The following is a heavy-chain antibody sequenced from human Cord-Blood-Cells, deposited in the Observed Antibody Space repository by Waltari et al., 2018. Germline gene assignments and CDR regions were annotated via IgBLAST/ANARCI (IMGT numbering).Heavy chain of an antibody. V-gene: IGHV1-2*04. D-gene: IGHD2-15*01. Sequence: QVQLVQSGAEVKKPGASVKVSCKASGKTFTGSNLPWVRQAPGQGLEWMGWINPNSGGTNYAQKFQGWFTMTRDTSISTAYMELSRLRSDDTAVYYCAREEDPGYFDYWGQGTLVTVSS. CDR1: GKTFTGSN. J-gene: IGHJ4*02. CDR3: AREEDPGYFDY. CDR2: INPNSGGT.